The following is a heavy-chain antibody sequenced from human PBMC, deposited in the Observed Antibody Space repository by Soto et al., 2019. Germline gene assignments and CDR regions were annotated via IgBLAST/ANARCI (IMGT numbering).Heavy chain of an antibody. J-gene: IGHJ4*02. V-gene: IGHV3-30*03. CDR3: ARDRDSSSLGLIDY. D-gene: IGHD6-6*01. CDR2: ISYDGSNK. CDR1: GFTFSSFG. Sequence: QVHLVESGGGVVQPGRSLRLSCAASGFTFSSFGMHWVRQTPGKGLYWVALISYDGSNKNYVDSVQGRFTISRDNSKNTLYLQMNSLRTEDTAVYYCARDRDSSSLGLIDYWGQGTLVTVSS.